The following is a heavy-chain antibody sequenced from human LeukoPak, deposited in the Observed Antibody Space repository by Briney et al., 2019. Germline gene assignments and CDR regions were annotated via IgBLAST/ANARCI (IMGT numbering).Heavy chain of an antibody. J-gene: IGHJ3*02. CDR1: GFTFSSYG. CDR3: AKAAGDGTSSIDI. Sequence: GGSLRLSCSASGFTFSSYGMHWVRQAPGKGLEWVTFIRYDGSNKYYADSVKGRFTISRDNSKNTLYLQMNSLRSEDTAVYFCAKAAGDGTSSIDIWGHGTMVTVSS. D-gene: IGHD7-27*01. V-gene: IGHV3-30*02. CDR2: IRYDGSNK.